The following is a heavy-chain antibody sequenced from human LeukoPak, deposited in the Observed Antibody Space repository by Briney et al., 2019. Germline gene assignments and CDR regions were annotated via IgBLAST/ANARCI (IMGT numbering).Heavy chain of an antibody. D-gene: IGHD6-13*01. Sequence: PGRSLRLSCAASGFTFDDYAMHWVRQSPGKGLEWVSGISWKSGNIGYADPVKGRFTISRDNAKNSLYLQMHSLRVEDTALYYCAKGITAAGTNYFDYWGQGTLVTVSS. CDR2: ISWKSGNI. V-gene: IGHV3-9*01. J-gene: IGHJ4*02. CDR1: GFTFDDYA. CDR3: AKGITAAGTNYFDY.